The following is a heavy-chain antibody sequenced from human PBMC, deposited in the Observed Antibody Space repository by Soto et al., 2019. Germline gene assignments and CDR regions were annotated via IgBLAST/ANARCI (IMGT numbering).Heavy chain of an antibody. CDR3: ARHFGYSSSWYVYFDL. V-gene: IGHV4-30-2*03. Sequence: QLQLQESGSGLVKPSQTLSLTCAVSGGSISSGGYSWSWIRQPPGKGLEWIGSIYYSGTTYYNPSLTSRVTVSVDTSKNQFSLKLSSVTAADTAVYYCARHFGYSSSWYVYFDLWGQGSLVTVSS. D-gene: IGHD6-13*01. CDR1: GGSISSGGYS. CDR2: IYYSGTT. J-gene: IGHJ4*02.